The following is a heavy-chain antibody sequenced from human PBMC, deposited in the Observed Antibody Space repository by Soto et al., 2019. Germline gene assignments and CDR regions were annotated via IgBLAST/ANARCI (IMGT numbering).Heavy chain of an antibody. Sequence: SETLSLTCTVSGGSISSGDYYWSWIRQPPGKGLEWIGYIYYSGSTYYNPSLKSRVTISVDTSKNQFSLKLSSVTAADTAVYYCARDIVVVPAAIESPHYYYYGMDVRGQGTTVTVSS. V-gene: IGHV4-30-4*01. J-gene: IGHJ6*02. CDR3: ARDIVVVPAAIESPHYYYYGMDV. D-gene: IGHD2-2*02. CDR2: IYYSGST. CDR1: GGSISSGDYY.